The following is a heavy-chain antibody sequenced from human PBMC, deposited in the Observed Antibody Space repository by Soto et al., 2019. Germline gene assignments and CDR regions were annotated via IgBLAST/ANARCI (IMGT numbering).Heavy chain of an antibody. CDR2: IYHSGST. CDR3: ARVYMVRGTIIRYFDY. V-gene: IGHV4-4*02. CDR1: GGSISSGNW. D-gene: IGHD3-10*01. J-gene: IGHJ4*02. Sequence: PSETLSLTCAVSGGSISSGNWWSWVRQPPGKGLEWIGKIYHSGSTNYNPSLKSRVTISVDKSKNQFSLKLSSVTAADTAVYYCARVYMVRGTIIRYFDYWGQGTLVTVSS.